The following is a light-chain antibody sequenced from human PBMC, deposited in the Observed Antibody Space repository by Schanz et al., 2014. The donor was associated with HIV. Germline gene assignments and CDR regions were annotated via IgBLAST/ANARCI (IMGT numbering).Light chain of an antibody. CDR1: SSNIGAGYD. Sequence: QSVLTQPPSVSGAPGQRVTISCTGSSSNIGAGYDVHWYKQLPETAPKLLMFGNNNRPSGVPDRYSGSKSDTSASLAITGLQAEDEADYYCQSFDSSVSGWVFGGGTKLTVL. J-gene: IGLJ3*02. V-gene: IGLV1-40*01. CDR2: GNN. CDR3: QSFDSSVSGWV.